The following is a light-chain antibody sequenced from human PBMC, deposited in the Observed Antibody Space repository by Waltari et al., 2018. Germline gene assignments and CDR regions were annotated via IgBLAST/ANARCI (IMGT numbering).Light chain of an antibody. CDR1: QAINVF. CDR3: LQHKTYPHS. CDR2: AAS. Sequence: DIQMTQSPSVIYASVGDRVTITCRASQAINVFAGWFQQRPGKAPRRLIYAASTLELGVPSRCSGSGYGTEFTLTISSLQPEDFATYYCLQHKTYPHSFGQGTRVEIK. V-gene: IGKV1-17*03. J-gene: IGKJ2*03.